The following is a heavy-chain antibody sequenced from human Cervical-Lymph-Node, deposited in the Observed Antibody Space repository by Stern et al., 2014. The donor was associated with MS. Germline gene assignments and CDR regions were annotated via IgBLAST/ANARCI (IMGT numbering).Heavy chain of an antibody. D-gene: IGHD6-6*01. Sequence: VQLVQSGAGVVQPGRSLRLSCAASGFTFSSYGIHWVRQTPGKGLEWVAVIWYDGSNKYYADSVKGRFTISRDNSENTAYLQMNSLRVEDTAVYYCAKGDSSSPLEYWGQGTLVTVSS. CDR3: AKGDSSSPLEY. CDR2: IWYDGSNK. V-gene: IGHV3-33*06. J-gene: IGHJ4*02. CDR1: GFTFSSYG.